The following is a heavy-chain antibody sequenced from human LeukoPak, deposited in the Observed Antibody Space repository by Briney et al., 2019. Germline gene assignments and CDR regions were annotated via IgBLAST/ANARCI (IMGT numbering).Heavy chain of an antibody. CDR2: INHSGST. CDR1: GGSFSGYY. J-gene: IGHJ4*02. D-gene: IGHD4-17*01. Sequence: SETLSLTCAVYGGSFSGYYWSWIRQPPGKGLEWIGEINHSGSTNCNPSLKSRVTISVDTFKNQFSLNLRSVTAADTAVYYCARGGPPTVTRFDYWGQGTLVTVS. V-gene: IGHV4-34*01. CDR3: ARGGPPTVTRFDY.